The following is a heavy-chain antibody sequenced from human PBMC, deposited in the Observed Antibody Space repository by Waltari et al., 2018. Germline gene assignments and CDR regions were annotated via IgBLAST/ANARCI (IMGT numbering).Heavy chain of an antibody. Sequence: QVQLQESGPGLVKPSGTLSLPCAVSGASISGNYWWSWARQSPEKGLEWIGQVHHSGQTHYNPSLQSRVAISVDKPKNQFSLNLNSVTAADTAIYYCAGDRAIGLFFDYWGRGTLVTVSS. CDR2: VHHSGQT. D-gene: IGHD2-2*01. CDR1: GASISGNYW. J-gene: IGHJ4*02. CDR3: AGDRAIGLFFDY. V-gene: IGHV4-4*02.